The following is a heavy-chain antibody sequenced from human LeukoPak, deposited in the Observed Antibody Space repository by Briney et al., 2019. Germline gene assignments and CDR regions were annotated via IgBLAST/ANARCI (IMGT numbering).Heavy chain of an antibody. Sequence: GASVKVSCKASGYTFTTYDINWVRQATGQGLEWMGWMNPNSGNTGYAQKFQGRVTMTRDTSISTAYMELSSLRSEDTAVYYCARVGQSKDYDFWRDYYNYFEYWGQGALVTVSS. J-gene: IGHJ4*02. D-gene: IGHD3-3*01. CDR2: MNPNSGNT. CDR1: GYTFTTYD. CDR3: ARVGQSKDYDFWRDYYNYFEY. V-gene: IGHV1-8*01.